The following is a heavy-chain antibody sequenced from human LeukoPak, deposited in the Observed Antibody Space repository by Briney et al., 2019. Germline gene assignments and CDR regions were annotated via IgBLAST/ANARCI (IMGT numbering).Heavy chain of an antibody. Sequence: SETLSLTCTVSGDAFSSVTDYWAWIRQPPGKGLEWIASGDYSGGTYYNPALKSRVTVSVDTSKNQFSLELTSATVADTAVYLCARGGRFGGSVSHYGMDVWGQGTTVTVSS. CDR1: GDAFSSVTDY. CDR3: ARGGRFGGSVSHYGMDV. J-gene: IGHJ6*02. V-gene: IGHV4-39*07. D-gene: IGHD3-16*01. CDR2: GDYSGGT.